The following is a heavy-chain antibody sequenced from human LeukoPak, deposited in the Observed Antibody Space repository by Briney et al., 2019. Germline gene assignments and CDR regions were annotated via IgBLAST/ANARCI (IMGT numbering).Heavy chain of an antibody. CDR3: ARGLYSGYDYFYLDV. CDR1: GYTFTGYY. V-gene: IGHV1-2*02. CDR2: INPNSGGT. D-gene: IGHD5-12*01. Sequence: GASVKVSCKASGYTFTGYYMHWVRQAPGQGLEWMGWINPNSGGTNYAQKFQGRVTMTRDTSISTAYMELSRLRSDDTAVYYCARGLYSGYDYFYLDVWGKGTTVTVSS. J-gene: IGHJ6*03.